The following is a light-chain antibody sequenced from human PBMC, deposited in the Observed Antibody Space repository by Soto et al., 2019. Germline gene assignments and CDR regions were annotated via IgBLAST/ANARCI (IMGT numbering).Light chain of an antibody. J-gene: IGKJ4*01. Sequence: AIQMTQSPSSLSASVGDRVTITCRASQGISSQLAWYQQKPGKAPNLLIYDASTLESGVPSRFSGGGSGTDFTLTISSLQSEDFATYYCQQYNDWPKTFGEGTKVDNK. V-gene: IGKV1D-13*01. CDR1: QGISSQ. CDR2: DAS. CDR3: QQYNDWPKT.